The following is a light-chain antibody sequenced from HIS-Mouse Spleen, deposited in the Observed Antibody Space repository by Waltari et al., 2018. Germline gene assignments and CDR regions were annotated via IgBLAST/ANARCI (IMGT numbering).Light chain of an antibody. Sequence: QSVLTQPPSASGTPGQRVTIPCSGSSSNIGRNTGNWYQQLPGTAPKLPSYRNNQRPSGVPDRFSGSKSGTSASLAISGLQSEDEADYYCAAWDDSLNGNYVFGTGTKVTVL. J-gene: IGLJ1*01. V-gene: IGLV1-44*01. CDR3: AAWDDSLNGNYV. CDR1: SSNIGRNT. CDR2: RNN.